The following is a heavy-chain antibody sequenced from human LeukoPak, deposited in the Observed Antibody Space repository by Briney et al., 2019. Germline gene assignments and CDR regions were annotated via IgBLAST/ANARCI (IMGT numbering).Heavy chain of an antibody. J-gene: IGHJ3*02. V-gene: IGHV4-61*01. D-gene: IGHD6-6*01. CDR2: IYYSGST. CDR3: AAYMAARPGDAFDI. Sequence: SETLSLTCTLSGGSISSGSYYWNWIRQHPGKGLELIEYIYYSGSTNYNPSLKSRVTISVDTSKNQFSLKLSYVTAADTAVYYCAAYMAARPGDAFDIWGQGTMVTVSS. CDR1: GGSISSGSYY.